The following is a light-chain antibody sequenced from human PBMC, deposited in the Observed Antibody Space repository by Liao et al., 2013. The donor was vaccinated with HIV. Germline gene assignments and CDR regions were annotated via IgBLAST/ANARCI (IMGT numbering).Light chain of an antibody. CDR1: KLGSKY. CDR2: QDN. J-gene: IGLJ3*02. CDR3: QVWDTSSAHQV. V-gene: IGLV3-1*01. Sequence: SYELTQPPSVSVSPGQTASISCSGDKLGSKYAFWYQQKPGQSPILVIYQDNKRPSGIPARFSGSNSGNTATLTISRVEAGDEADYYCQVWDTSSAHQVFGGGTKLTVL.